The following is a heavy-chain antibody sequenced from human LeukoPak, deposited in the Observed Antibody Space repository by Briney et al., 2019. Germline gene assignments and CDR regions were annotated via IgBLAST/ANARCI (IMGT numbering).Heavy chain of an antibody. CDR3: AKDPLRGYSYGSTFDY. CDR2: ISGSGGST. V-gene: IGHV3-23*01. J-gene: IGHJ4*02. D-gene: IGHD5-18*01. Sequence: GGSLRLSCAASRFTFSNYAMSWVRQAPGKGLEWVSTISGSGGSTYYADSVKGRFTISRDNSKNTLYLQMNSLRAEDTAVYYCAKDPLRGYSYGSTFDYWGQGTLVTVSS. CDR1: RFTFSNYA.